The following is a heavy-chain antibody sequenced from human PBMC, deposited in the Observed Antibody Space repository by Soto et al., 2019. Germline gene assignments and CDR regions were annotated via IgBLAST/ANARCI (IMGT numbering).Heavy chain of an antibody. CDR3: ARERGVLSEAFDI. CDR2: INHSGST. CDR1: GGSFSGYY. D-gene: IGHD3-10*01. V-gene: IGHV4-34*01. J-gene: IGHJ3*02. Sequence: SETLSLTCAVYGGSFSGYYWSWIRQPPGKGLEWIGEINHSGSTNYNPSPKSRITINPDTSKNQFSLQLNSVTPKDTAVYYCARERGVLSEAFDIWGQGTVVTVSS.